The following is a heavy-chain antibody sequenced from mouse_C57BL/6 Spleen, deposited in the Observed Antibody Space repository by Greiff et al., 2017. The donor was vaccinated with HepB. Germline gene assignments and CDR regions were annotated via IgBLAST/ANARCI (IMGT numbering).Heavy chain of an antibody. V-gene: IGHV14-4*01. Sequence: VQLQQSGAELVRPGASVKLSCTASGFNIKDDYMHWVKQRPEQGLEWIGWIDPENGDTEYASKFQGKATITADTSSNTAYLQLSSLTSEDTAVDYCTTGDYGSSYGAYWGQGTLVTVSA. CDR1: GFNIKDDY. CDR2: IDPENGDT. D-gene: IGHD1-1*01. J-gene: IGHJ3*01. CDR3: TTGDYGSSYGAY.